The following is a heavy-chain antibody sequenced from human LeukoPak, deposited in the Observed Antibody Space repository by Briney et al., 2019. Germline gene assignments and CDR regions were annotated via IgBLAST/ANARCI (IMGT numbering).Heavy chain of an antibody. CDR2: ISGSGIST. CDR1: GFTFSSYA. CDR3: VKLEDSGSSH. D-gene: IGHD6-6*01. V-gene: IGHV3-23*01. J-gene: IGHJ4*02. Sequence: GGSLRLSCAASGFTFSSYAMSWVRQAPGKGLEWVSAISGSGISTYYADSVKGRFTISRDNSKNTMYLQMNSLRVEDTALYYRVKLEDSGSSHWGQGTLVTVSS.